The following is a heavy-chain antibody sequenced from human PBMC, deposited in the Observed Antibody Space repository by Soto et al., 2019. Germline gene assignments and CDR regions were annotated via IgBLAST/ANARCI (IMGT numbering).Heavy chain of an antibody. Sequence: QVQLVESGGGVVQPGRSLRLSCAASGFTFSSYAMHWVRQAPGKGLEWVAVISYDGSTKYYADSVKGRFTISRDNSKNTLYLHMNSLGAEDTAVYYCARPLWRDDYNWGYFDLWGRGTLVTVSS. J-gene: IGHJ2*01. D-gene: IGHD4-4*01. CDR2: ISYDGSTK. CDR3: ARPLWRDDYNWGYFDL. V-gene: IGHV3-30-3*01. CDR1: GFTFSSYA.